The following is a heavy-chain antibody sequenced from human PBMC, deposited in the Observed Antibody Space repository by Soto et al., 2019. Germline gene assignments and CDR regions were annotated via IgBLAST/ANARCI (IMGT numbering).Heavy chain of an antibody. Sequence: DVQLLESGGGLVQPGGSLTLSCAASRFTFSDFAMSWVRQAPGKGLEWVSSIGGTGTDTHYADSVKGRFTISGDNSRNTLYLQIDSLRDEDTAVYYCAKDAVPYNGKWDWFDSWGQGTLVIVSS. J-gene: IGHJ5*01. CDR3: AKDAVPYNGKWDWFDS. D-gene: IGHD1-20*01. CDR1: RFTFSDFA. V-gene: IGHV3-23*01. CDR2: IGGTGTDT.